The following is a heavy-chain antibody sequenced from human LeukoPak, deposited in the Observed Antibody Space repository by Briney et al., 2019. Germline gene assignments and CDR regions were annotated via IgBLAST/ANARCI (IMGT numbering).Heavy chain of an antibody. J-gene: IGHJ3*01. D-gene: IGHD6-13*01. CDR3: AREYSSSRSDAFDV. Sequence: GGSLKLSCAASGFAVSSNYMSWVRQAPGKGLEWVSVIYSGGSTYYADSVKGRFTISRHNSENTLYLQMSSLRPEDTAMYYCAREYSSSRSDAFDVWGQGTMVSVSS. CDR2: IYSGGST. CDR1: GFAVSSNY. V-gene: IGHV3-53*04.